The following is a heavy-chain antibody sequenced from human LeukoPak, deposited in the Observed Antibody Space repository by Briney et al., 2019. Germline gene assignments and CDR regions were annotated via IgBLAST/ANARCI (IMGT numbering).Heavy chain of an antibody. J-gene: IGHJ5*02. D-gene: IGHD3-10*01. CDR1: CGFISSGVYY. CDR2: IYYSGST. CDR3: ARDPVWFGELLGWFDP. V-gene: IGHV4-30-4*01. Sequence: SETLSLTCTFSCGFISSGVYYWSWIRQPPGKGLEWIGYIYYSGSTYYNPSLKSRVTISVDTSKNQFSLKLSSVTAADTAVYYCARDPVWFGELLGWFDPWGQGTLVTVSS.